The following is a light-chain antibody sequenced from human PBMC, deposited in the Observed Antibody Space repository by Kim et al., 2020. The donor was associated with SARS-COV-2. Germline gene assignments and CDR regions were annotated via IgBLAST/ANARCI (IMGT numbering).Light chain of an antibody. CDR1: SLRSYY. CDR3: NSRDSSGNHLRV. J-gene: IGLJ2*01. Sequence: LGQTVRITCKGDSLRSYYASWYQQKPGQAPVLVIYGKNNRPSGIPDRFSGSSSGNTASLTITGAQAEDEADYYCNSRDSSGNHLRVFGGGTQLTVL. V-gene: IGLV3-19*01. CDR2: GKN.